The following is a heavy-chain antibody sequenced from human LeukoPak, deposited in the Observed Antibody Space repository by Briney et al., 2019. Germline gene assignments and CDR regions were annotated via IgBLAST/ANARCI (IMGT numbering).Heavy chain of an antibody. CDR2: ISAYNGNT. J-gene: IGHJ6*02. D-gene: IGHD2-15*01. CDR1: GYTFTSYG. Sequence: GASVKVSCKASGYTFTSYGISWVRQAPGQGLEWMGWISAYNGNTNYAQKLQGRVTMTTDTSTSTAYMELRSLRSDDTAVYYCARVGSGCSGGSCGNYGMDVWGQGTTVTVSS. CDR3: ARVGSGCSGGSCGNYGMDV. V-gene: IGHV1-18*01.